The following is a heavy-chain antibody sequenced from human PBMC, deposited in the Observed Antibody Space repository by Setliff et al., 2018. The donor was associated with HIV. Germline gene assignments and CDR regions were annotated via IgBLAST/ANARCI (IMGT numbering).Heavy chain of an antibody. D-gene: IGHD3-22*01. V-gene: IGHV1-46*01. CDR2: INPSGGST. Sequence: ASVKVSCKASGYTFTSFYLHWVRQAPGQELEWMGIINPSGGSTYYAQKFQGRVTMPWDTSTSTVYMELSSLRSEDTAVYYCARAPYYDRSGYPGANDAFDIWGQGTMVTVSS. J-gene: IGHJ3*02. CDR3: ARAPYYDRSGYPGANDAFDI. CDR1: GYTFTSFY.